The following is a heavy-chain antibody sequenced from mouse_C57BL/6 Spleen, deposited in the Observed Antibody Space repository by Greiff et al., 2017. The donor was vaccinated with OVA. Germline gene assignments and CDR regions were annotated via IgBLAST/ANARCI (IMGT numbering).Heavy chain of an antibody. D-gene: IGHD2-3*01. J-gene: IGHJ2*01. CDR1: GYAFSSSW. V-gene: IGHV1-82*01. CDR3: ARCDGYYFDY. CDR2: IYPGDGDT. Sequence: QVQLQQSGPELVKPGASVKISCKASGYAFSSSWMNWVKQRPGKGLEWIGRIYPGDGDTNYNGKFKGKATLTADKSSSTAYMQLSSLTSEDSAVYFCARCDGYYFDYWGQGTTLTVSS.